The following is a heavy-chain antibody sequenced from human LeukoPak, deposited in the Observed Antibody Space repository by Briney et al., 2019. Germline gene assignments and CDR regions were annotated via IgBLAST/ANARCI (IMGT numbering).Heavy chain of an antibody. CDR1: GFTFSSYS. V-gene: IGHV3-21*01. D-gene: IGHD3-22*01. CDR2: ISSSSGYI. CDR3: ATYYYDSSGYQVLDY. J-gene: IGHJ4*02. Sequence: PGGSLRLSCAASGFTFSSYSMNWVRQAPGKGLEWVSSISSSSGYIYYADSVKGRFTISRDNAKNSLYLQMNSLRAEDTAVYYCATYYYDSSGYQVLDYWGQGTLVTVSS.